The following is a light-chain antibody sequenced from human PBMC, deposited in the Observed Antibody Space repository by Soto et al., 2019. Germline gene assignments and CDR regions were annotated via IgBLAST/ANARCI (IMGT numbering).Light chain of an antibody. J-gene: IGKJ4*01. CDR3: QQRSDWPPSLT. Sequence: EIMLTQSPATLSLSPGERATLSCRASQSVSSSLAWYQQKPGQAPRLLIYAASNRATGIPTRFSGSGSGTDFTLTISSLEPEDLGVYYCQQRSDWPPSLTFGGGTKVEIK. CDR2: AAS. CDR1: QSVSSS. V-gene: IGKV3-11*01.